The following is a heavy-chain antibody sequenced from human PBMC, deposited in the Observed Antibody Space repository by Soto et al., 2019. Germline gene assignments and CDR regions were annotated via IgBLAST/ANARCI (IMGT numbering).Heavy chain of an antibody. CDR2: IISDGSRV. J-gene: IGHJ6*02. CDR3: ARERTSKGGMDV. V-gene: IGHV3-74*03. CDR1: VFTFINDW. Sequence: GGSLRLSCAASVFTFINDWMKWVRQGPGKGLEWVSRIISDGSRVTYADSVKGRFTISRDNAKNTLYLQMHSLRAEDTAVYYCARERTSKGGMDVWGQGTTVTVSS.